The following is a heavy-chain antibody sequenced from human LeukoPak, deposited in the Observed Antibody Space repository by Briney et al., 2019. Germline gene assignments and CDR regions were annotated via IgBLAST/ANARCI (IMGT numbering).Heavy chain of an antibody. CDR2: IYPGDSDT. Sequence: GESLKISCKGSGYSFTSYWIGWARQMPGKGLEWTGIIYPGDSDTRYSPSFQGQVTISADKSISTAYLQWSSLKASDTAMYYCARSTKGVPAAIDYWGQGTLVTVSS. J-gene: IGHJ4*02. V-gene: IGHV5-51*01. D-gene: IGHD2-2*01. CDR3: ARSTKGVPAAIDY. CDR1: GYSFTSYW.